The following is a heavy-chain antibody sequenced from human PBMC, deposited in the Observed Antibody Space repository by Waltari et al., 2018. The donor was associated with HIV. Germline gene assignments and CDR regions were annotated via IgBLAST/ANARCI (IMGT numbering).Heavy chain of an antibody. D-gene: IGHD3-10*01. J-gene: IGHJ4*02. CDR2: IYPTGDT. CDR1: GGPIHNSY. CDR3: ARDFYFGSADYAYFDS. Sequence: QVQLQESGPGLVKPSETLSLTCTVSGGPIHNSYWSWVRQPAGRALEWIGRIYPTGDTNYNPSLSSRLTLSVDKSKSQFSLKLNSVTAADTAIYYCARDFYFGSADYAYFDSWGQGTRVIVSS. V-gene: IGHV4-4*07.